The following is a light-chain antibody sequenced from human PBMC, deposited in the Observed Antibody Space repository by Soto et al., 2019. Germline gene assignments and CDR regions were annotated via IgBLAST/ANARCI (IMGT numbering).Light chain of an antibody. Sequence: EIVLTQSPGTRSFSPGERATLSCRASQSVGSNYLAWYQQTPGQAPRLLIHGASTRATGIQDRFSGSGSGTDFTLTLSRLGSEDSAVYYCHQYASSPLTFGQGTRLEIK. V-gene: IGKV3-20*01. J-gene: IGKJ5*01. CDR2: GAS. CDR3: HQYASSPLT. CDR1: QSVGSNY.